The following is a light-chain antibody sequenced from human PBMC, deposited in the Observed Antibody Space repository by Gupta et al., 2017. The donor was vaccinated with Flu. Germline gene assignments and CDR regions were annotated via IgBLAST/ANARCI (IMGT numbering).Light chain of an antibody. J-gene: IGKJ1*01. V-gene: IGKV4-1*01. Sequence: DIVMTQSPDSLAVPLGERATINCKSSQSVLYNSNNKNYLAWYQQKPGQPPKLLIYRASTRESGVPHRFSGSGSGTDYTLTTSSLQAEDVSVYYCQQYYSTPRTFGQGTKVDIK. CDR3: QQYYSTPRT. CDR2: RAS. CDR1: QSVLYNSNNKNY.